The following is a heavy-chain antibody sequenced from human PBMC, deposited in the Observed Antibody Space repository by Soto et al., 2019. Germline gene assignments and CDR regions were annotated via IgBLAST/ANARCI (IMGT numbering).Heavy chain of an antibody. D-gene: IGHD2-2*01. J-gene: IGHJ5*02. CDR2: ISGSGGST. CDR3: AKDLFIRGRIVVVPAARGRNWFDP. Sequence: GGSLRLSCAASGFTFSSYAMSWVRQAPGKGLEWVSAISGSGGSTYYAHSVKGRFTISRDNSKNTLYLQMNSLRAEDTAVYYCAKDLFIRGRIVVVPAARGRNWFDPWGQGTLVTVSS. V-gene: IGHV3-23*01. CDR1: GFTFSSYA.